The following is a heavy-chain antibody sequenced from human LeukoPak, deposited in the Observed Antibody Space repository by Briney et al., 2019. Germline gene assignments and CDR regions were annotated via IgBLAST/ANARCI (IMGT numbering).Heavy chain of an antibody. V-gene: IGHV1-18*01. CDR2: ISAYNGNT. CDR1: GYTFTSYG. D-gene: IGHD2-15*01. Sequence: ASVKVSCKASGYTFTSYGISWVRQAPGQGLEWMGWISAYNGNTNYAQKLQGRVTMTTDTSTSTAYMELRSLRSDDTAVYCCARDLPPLCSGGSCYSSIQFDYWGQGTLVTVSS. J-gene: IGHJ4*02. CDR3: ARDLPPLCSGGSCYSSIQFDY.